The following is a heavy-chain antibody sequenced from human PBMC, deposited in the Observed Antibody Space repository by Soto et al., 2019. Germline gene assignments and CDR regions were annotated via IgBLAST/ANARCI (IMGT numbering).Heavy chain of an antibody. CDR3: ARHYCSSTSCYPVYYYYYGMDV. Sequence: GEPLKISYKGSGYSFTIYCSGWVRQMHGKGLEWMGIIYPGDSDTRYSPSFQGQVTISADKSISTAYLQWSSLKASDTAMYYCARHYCSSTSCYPVYYYYYGMDVWGQGTTVTVSS. J-gene: IGHJ6*02. D-gene: IGHD2-2*01. CDR2: IYPGDSDT. V-gene: IGHV5-51*01. CDR1: GYSFTIYC.